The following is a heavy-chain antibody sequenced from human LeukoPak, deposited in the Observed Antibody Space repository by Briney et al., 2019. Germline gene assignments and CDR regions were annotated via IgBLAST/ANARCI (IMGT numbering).Heavy chain of an antibody. CDR3: AKEGISEPPFDP. V-gene: IGHV3-21*04. J-gene: IGHJ5*02. D-gene: IGHD1-14*01. CDR2: ISSSSSYI. Sequence: GGSLRLSCAASGFTFSSYSMNWVRQAPGKGLEWVSSISSSSSYIYYADSVKGRFTISRDNAKNSLYLQMNSLRAEDTAVYYCAKEGISEPPFDPWGQGTLVTVSS. CDR1: GFTFSSYS.